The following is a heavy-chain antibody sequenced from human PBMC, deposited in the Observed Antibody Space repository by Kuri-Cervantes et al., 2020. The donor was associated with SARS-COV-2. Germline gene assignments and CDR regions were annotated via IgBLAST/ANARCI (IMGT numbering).Heavy chain of an antibody. CDR3: ARVVDHYAIDV. V-gene: IGHV2-5*04. CDR2: IYWNDDK. D-gene: IGHD2-2*01. CDR1: GFSLSTSGVG. J-gene: IGHJ6*02. Sequence: SGPTLVKPTPTPTMNCTFSGFSLSTSGVGVGWIRQPPGKALGWLALIYWNDDKRYSSALKSRLTITKDTSKTQVVLTLTNVDPMDTGTYYCARVVDHYAIDVWGQGTTVTVAS.